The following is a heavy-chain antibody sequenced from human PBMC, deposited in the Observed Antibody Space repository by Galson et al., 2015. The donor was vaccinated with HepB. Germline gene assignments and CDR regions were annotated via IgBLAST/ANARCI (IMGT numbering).Heavy chain of an antibody. CDR2: ISYDGSNK. Sequence: SLRLSCAASGFTFSSYGMHWVRQAPGKGLEWVAVISYDGSNKYYADSVKGRFTISRDNSKNTLYLQMNSLRAEDTAVYYCAKTVGLRFPSAPFFDYWGQGTLVTVSS. CDR3: AKTVGLRFPSAPFFDY. CDR1: GFTFSSYG. J-gene: IGHJ4*02. D-gene: IGHD5-12*01. V-gene: IGHV3-30*18.